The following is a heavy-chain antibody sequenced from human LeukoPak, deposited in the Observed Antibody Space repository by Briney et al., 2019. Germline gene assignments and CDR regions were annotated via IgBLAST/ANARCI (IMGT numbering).Heavy chain of an antibody. Sequence: GGSLRLSCAASGFIFSNVWMSWVRQAPGKGLEWVARIKSKADGGTISYAAPVKGRFTISRDDSKNTLYLQMNSLRAEDTAVYYCARELMSGGFDPWGQGTLVTVSS. CDR2: IKSKADGGTI. J-gene: IGHJ5*02. CDR1: GFIFSNVW. D-gene: IGHD1-26*01. CDR3: ARELMSGGFDP. V-gene: IGHV3-15*05.